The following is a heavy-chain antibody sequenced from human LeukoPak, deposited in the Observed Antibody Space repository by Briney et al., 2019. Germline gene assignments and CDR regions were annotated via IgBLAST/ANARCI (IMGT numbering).Heavy chain of an antibody. CDR2: ISSSSSSI. CDR1: GFTFSPYM. V-gene: IGHV3-21*01. J-gene: IGHJ4*02. CDR3: ARETAMPYFDY. D-gene: IGHD2-2*01. Sequence: PGGSLRLSCVASGFTFSPYMMNWVRQAPGKGLEWVSSISSSSSSIYFADSVKGRFTISRDNAKNSLYLQMNSLRAEDTAVYYCARETAMPYFDYWGQGTLVTVSS.